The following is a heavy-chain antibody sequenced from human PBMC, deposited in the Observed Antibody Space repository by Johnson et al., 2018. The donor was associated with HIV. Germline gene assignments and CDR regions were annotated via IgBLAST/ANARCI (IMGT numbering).Heavy chain of an antibody. CDR1: GFTFDSYW. CDR2: IKQDGSEK. V-gene: IGHV3-7*01. CDR3: ARVGGSYGDAFDI. J-gene: IGHJ3*02. D-gene: IGHD1-26*01. Sequence: VQLVESGGGVVRPGGSLRLSCAASGFTFDSYWMSWVRQAPGKGLEWVANIKQDGSEKYYVDSVKGRFTISRDNAKNSLYLQMNSLRAEDTAVYYCARVGGSYGDAFDIWGQGTMVTVSS.